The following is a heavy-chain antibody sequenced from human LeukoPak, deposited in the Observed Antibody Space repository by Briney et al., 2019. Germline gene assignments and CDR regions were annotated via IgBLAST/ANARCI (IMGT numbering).Heavy chain of an antibody. J-gene: IGHJ4*02. V-gene: IGHV3-7*01. CDR2: IKQDGSEK. CDR1: GFTFSSYW. CDR3: ARVYHSTSGRAIDY. D-gene: IGHD6-6*01. Sequence: GGSLRLSCAASGFTFSSYWMSWVRQAPGKGLEWVANIKQDGSEKNYGDSVKGRFTISRDNAKNSLYLQMNSLRAEDTAVYYCARVYHSTSGRAIDYWGQGTLVTVSS.